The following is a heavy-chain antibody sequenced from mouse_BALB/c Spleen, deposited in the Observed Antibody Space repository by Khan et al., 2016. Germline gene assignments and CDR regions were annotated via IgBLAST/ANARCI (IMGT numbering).Heavy chain of an antibody. CDR2: IRLKSNNYAT. V-gene: IGHV6-6*02. J-gene: IGHJ1*01. Sequence: EVKLEESGGGLVQPGGSMKLSCVASGFTFSNYWMNWVRQSPEKGLEWVAEIRLKSNNYATHYAESVKGRFTISRDDSKSSVYLQMNNLRAADTGSYYGTGDGYFDVWGAGTTVTVSS. CDR3: TGDGYFDV. CDR1: GFTFSNYW.